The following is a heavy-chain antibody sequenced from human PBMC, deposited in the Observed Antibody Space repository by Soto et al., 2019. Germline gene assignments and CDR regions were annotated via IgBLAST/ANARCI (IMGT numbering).Heavy chain of an antibody. V-gene: IGHV3-30-3*01. D-gene: IGHD3-3*01. J-gene: IGHJ4*02. CDR2: ISYDGSNK. CDR1: GFTFSSYA. CDR3: ARVWNVRFLVAGYFDY. Sequence: QVQLVESGGGVVQPGRSLRLSCAASGFTFSSYAMHWVRQAPGKGLEWVAVISYDGSNKYYADSVKGRFTISRDKSKNTLYLQMNSLRAEDTAVYYCARVWNVRFLVAGYFDYWGQGTLVTVSS.